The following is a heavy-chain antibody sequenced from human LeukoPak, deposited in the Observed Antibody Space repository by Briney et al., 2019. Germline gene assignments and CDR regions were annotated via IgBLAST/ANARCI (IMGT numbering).Heavy chain of an antibody. CDR3: ARALAQGGSFDLYYFDS. J-gene: IGHJ4*02. CDR1: GYTSTTYG. Sequence: ASVKVSCKASGYTSTTYGISWVRQAPGQGLEWMGWTYNSYTHYAQTLRDRLTMTTDTSTSTSYMELRSLRSDDTAVYYCARALAQGGSFDLYYFDSWGQGSLVTVSS. V-gene: IGHV1-18*01. CDR2: TYNSYT. D-gene: IGHD3-9*01.